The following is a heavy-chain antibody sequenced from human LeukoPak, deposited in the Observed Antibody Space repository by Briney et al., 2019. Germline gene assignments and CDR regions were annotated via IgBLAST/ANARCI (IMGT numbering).Heavy chain of an antibody. Sequence: GGSLRLSCAASGFTYSSYEMNWVRQVPGKGLEWMSYISSSGSTIYFADSVKGRFTISRDNAKNSLYLQMNSLRAEDTAVYYCARPSRPYRSSEYFQHWGQGSLVIVSS. CDR1: GFTYSSYE. D-gene: IGHD6-13*01. V-gene: IGHV3-48*03. CDR3: ARPSRPYRSSEYFQH. CDR2: ISSSGSTI. J-gene: IGHJ1*01.